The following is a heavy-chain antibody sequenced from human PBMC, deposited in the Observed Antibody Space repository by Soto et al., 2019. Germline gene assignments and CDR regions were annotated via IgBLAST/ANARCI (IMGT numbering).Heavy chain of an antibody. CDR1: GYTFTSYD. Sequence: GASVKVSCKASGYTFTSYDINWVRQATGQGLEWMGWMNPNSGNTGYAQKFQGRVTMTRNTSISTAYMELSSLRSEDTAVYYCARGKRPQLWFSRMYYSGMDVWGQGTTVTVSS. J-gene: IGHJ6*02. CDR2: MNPNSGNT. V-gene: IGHV1-8*01. CDR3: ARGKRPQLWFSRMYYSGMDV. D-gene: IGHD5-18*01.